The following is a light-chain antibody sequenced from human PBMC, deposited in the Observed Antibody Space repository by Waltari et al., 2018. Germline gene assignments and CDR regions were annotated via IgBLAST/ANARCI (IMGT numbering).Light chain of an antibody. Sequence: QSALTQPASVSGSPGQSITISCSGTDSDVGAYDFVSWYQQHPGKAPHLIIYEVSNRPSGMSNRFAASKSGNTASLTTSGLQAEDEADYYCSSYTTSSAPGVFGTGTRVTVL. CDR1: DSDVGAYDF. CDR3: SSYTTSSAPGV. V-gene: IGLV2-14*01. J-gene: IGLJ1*01. CDR2: EVS.